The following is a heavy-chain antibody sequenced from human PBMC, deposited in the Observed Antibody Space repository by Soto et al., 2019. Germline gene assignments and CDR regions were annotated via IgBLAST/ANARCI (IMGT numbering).Heavy chain of an antibody. Sequence: SETLSLTCTVSGGSISSYYWSWIRQPPGKGLEWIGYIYYSGSTNYNPSLKSRVTISVDTSKNQFSLKLSSVTAADTAVYYCARGIVGATTCDAFDIWGQGTMVTVSS. V-gene: IGHV4-59*01. D-gene: IGHD1-26*01. CDR3: ARGIVGATTCDAFDI. CDR1: GGSISSYY. J-gene: IGHJ3*02. CDR2: IYYSGST.